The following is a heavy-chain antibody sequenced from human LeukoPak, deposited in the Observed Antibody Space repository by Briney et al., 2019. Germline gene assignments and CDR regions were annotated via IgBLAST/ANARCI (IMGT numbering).Heavy chain of an antibody. Sequence: PSETLSLTCTVSGGSISSYYWSWIRQPPGKGLEWIGYIYYSGSTNYNPSLKSRVTISVDTSKNQFSLKLSSVTAADTAVYYCARDLSGSYYPYFDYWGQGTLVTVSS. D-gene: IGHD1-26*01. J-gene: IGHJ4*02. CDR2: IYYSGST. CDR1: GGSISSYY. V-gene: IGHV4-59*01. CDR3: ARDLSGSYYPYFDY.